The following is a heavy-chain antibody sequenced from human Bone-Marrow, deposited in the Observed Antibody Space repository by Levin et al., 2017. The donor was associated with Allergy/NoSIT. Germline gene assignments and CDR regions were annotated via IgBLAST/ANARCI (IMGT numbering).Heavy chain of an antibody. V-gene: IGHV3-53*01. J-gene: IGHJ4*02. D-gene: IGHD2-2*01. CDR3: ARDSPSRDTSFDY. CDR2: VYDDGAT. Sequence: ESLKISCAASGFPVSSNFMNWVRQAPGKGLEWVSVVYDDGATYYADSVKGRFTISRDNSQNTLYLQMNSLRAEDTAVYYCARDSPSRDTSFDYWGQGTLVAVSS. CDR1: GFPVSSNF.